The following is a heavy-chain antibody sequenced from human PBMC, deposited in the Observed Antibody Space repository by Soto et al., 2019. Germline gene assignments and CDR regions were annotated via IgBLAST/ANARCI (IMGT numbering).Heavy chain of an antibody. D-gene: IGHD3-22*01. CDR2: IIPIFGTA. Sequence: QVQLVQSGAEVKKPGSSVKVSCKASGGTFSSYAITWVRQAPGQGLEWMGGIIPIFGTANYAQKFQGRVTITAEESTSIDYMELSSMRSEDTAVYYCARDRGPSSGYYPYWFDPWGQGTLVTVSS. J-gene: IGHJ5*02. CDR1: GGTFSSYA. CDR3: ARDRGPSSGYYPYWFDP. V-gene: IGHV1-69*12.